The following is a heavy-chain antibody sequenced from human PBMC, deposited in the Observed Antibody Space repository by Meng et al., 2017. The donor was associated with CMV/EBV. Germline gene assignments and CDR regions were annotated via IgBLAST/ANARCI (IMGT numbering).Heavy chain of an antibody. CDR1: GFSLSSTGVG. V-gene: IGHV2-5*01. D-gene: IGHD5/OR15-5a*01. Sequence: SGPTLVKPTQTLTLTCTFSGFSLSSTGVGVGWIRQPPGKALEWLTLLYWNNDERYSPSLKSRLSITKDTSKNQVVLTMTNMDPVDTGTYYCAHRDVSRAFDIWGRGTMVTVSS. CDR3: AHRDVSRAFDI. J-gene: IGHJ3*02. CDR2: LYWNNDE.